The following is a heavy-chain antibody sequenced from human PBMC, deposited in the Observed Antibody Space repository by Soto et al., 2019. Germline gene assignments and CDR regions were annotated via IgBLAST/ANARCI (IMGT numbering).Heavy chain of an antibody. D-gene: IGHD3-10*01. CDR3: ARDRLWFGESLYAAAFDI. V-gene: IGHV1-46*03. J-gene: IGHJ3*02. Sequence: ASVKVSCKASGYTFTSYYMHWVRQAPGQGLEWMGIINPSGGSTSYAQKFQGRVTMTRDTSTSTVYMELSSLRSEDTAVYYCARDRLWFGESLYAAAFDIWGQGTMVTVSS. CDR2: INPSGGST. CDR1: GYTFTSYY.